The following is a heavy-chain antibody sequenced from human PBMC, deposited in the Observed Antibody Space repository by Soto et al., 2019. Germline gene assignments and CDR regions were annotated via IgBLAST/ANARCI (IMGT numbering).Heavy chain of an antibody. J-gene: IGHJ4*02. V-gene: IGHV3-7*03. Sequence: GGSLRLSCAASGFTFSSYWMSWVRQAPGKGLEWVANIKQDGSEKYYVDSVKGRFTISRDNAKNSLYLQMNSLRAEDTAVYYCARARNAVLRYFDWFSYYFDYWGQGTLVTVSS. D-gene: IGHD3-9*01. CDR3: ARARNAVLRYFDWFSYYFDY. CDR1: GFTFSSYW. CDR2: IKQDGSEK.